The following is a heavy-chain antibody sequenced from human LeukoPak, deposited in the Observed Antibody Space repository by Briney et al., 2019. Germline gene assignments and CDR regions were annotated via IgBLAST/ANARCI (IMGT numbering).Heavy chain of an antibody. J-gene: IGHJ4*02. V-gene: IGHV3-21*01. CDR1: GFTFSSYS. CDR3: ARGPSGGNGFSY. Sequence: PGGSLRLSCAASGFTFSSYSMNWVRQAPGKGLEWVSSISSSSSYIYYADSVKGRFTISRDNAKNSLYLQMNSLRAEDTAVYYCARGPSGGNGFSYWGLGTLVTVSS. CDR2: ISSSSSYI. D-gene: IGHD2-15*01.